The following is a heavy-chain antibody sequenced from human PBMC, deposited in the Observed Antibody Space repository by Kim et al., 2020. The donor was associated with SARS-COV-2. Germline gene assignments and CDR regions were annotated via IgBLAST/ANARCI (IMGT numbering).Heavy chain of an antibody. CDR3: ARDFQKVVYGMDV. D-gene: IGHD2-15*01. CDR2: IIPIFGTA. V-gene: IGHV1-69*13. CDR1: GGTFSSYA. Sequence: SVKVSCKASGGTFSSYAISWVRQAPGQGLEWMGGIIPIFGTANYAQKFQGRVTITADESTSTAYMELSSLRSEDTAVYYCARDFQKVVYGMDVWGQGTTVTVSS. J-gene: IGHJ6*02.